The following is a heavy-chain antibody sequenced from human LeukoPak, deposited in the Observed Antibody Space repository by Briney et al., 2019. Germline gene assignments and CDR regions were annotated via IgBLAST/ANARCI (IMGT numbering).Heavy chain of an antibody. J-gene: IGHJ4*02. D-gene: IGHD3-22*01. Sequence: GGSLRLSCAAYGFTFSSYSMNWVRQAPGKGLEWVSYISSSSSTIYYADSVKGRFTISRDNAKNSLYLQMNSLRAEDTAVYYCARDRAAYYYDSSGAAMTGWGQGTLVTVSS. CDR1: GFTFSSYS. V-gene: IGHV3-48*01. CDR2: ISSSSSTI. CDR3: ARDRAAYYYDSSGAAMTG.